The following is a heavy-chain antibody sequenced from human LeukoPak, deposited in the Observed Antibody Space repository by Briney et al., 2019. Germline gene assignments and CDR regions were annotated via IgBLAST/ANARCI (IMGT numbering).Heavy chain of an antibody. CDR3: VGGDYYDSSGYPYDY. CDR1: GGTFSSYA. CDR2: VIPIFGTA. D-gene: IGHD3-22*01. J-gene: IGHJ4*02. V-gene: IGHV1-69*05. Sequence: ASVKVSCKASGGTFSSYAISRVRQAPGQGLEWMGGVIPIFGTANYAQKFQGRVTITTDESTSTAYMELSSLRSEATAVYYCVGGDYYDSSGYPYDYWGQGTLVTVSS.